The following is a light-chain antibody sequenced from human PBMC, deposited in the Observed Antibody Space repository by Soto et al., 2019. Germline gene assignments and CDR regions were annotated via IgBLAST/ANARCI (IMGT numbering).Light chain of an antibody. J-gene: IGKJ3*01. V-gene: IGKV1-39*01. CDR3: QQSYNIPFT. CDR1: QNIHSF. Sequence: DIQMTQSPSSLAASVGERVTITCRASQNIHSFLNWYQQKPGKAPQVLIYGGSALQSGVPSRFSGSGSGTDFTRTIISLQPEDFASYFCQQSYNIPFTFGPGTRVDI. CDR2: GGS.